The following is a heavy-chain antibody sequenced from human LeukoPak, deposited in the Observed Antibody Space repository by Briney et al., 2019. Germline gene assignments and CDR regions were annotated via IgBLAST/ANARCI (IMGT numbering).Heavy chain of an antibody. CDR3: ARTGKASVPAALTGDFDY. D-gene: IGHD2-2*01. V-gene: IGHV5-51*01. CDR1: GYSFTSYW. Sequence: GESLKISCKGSGYSFTSYWIGWVRQMPGKGLEWMGIIYPGDSDTRYSPSFQGQVTISADKSISTAYLQWSSLKASDTAMYYCARTGKASVPAALTGDFDYWGQGTLVTVSS. CDR2: IYPGDSDT. J-gene: IGHJ4*02.